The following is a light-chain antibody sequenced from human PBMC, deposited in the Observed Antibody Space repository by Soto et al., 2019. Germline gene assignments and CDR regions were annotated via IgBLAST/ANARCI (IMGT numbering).Light chain of an antibody. CDR3: QKCNSALWA. J-gene: IGKJ1*01. V-gene: IGKV1-27*01. Sequence: DIQMTPSPSTLSASVGDRVTITCRASQGISNYVAWYQQKPGKVPKLLICAASTLQSGVPSRFSGRGSGTEFTLTITSLQPEDVATYYCQKCNSALWAVGQGPRGIS. CDR1: QGISNY. CDR2: AAS.